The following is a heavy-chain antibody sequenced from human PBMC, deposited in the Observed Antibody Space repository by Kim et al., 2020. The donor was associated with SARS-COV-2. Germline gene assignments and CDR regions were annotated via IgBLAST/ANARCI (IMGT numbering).Heavy chain of an antibody. CDR1: GFTFNTYT. CDR2: ISCGGSGI. CDR3: AKALRVITHTTGWVFFDY. D-gene: IGHD3-16*01. Sequence: GGSLRLSCVASGFTFNTYTMNWVRQAPGKGLEWVAGISCGGSGIYYADSVKGRFTISRDGSKNTLYQQMNSLRAEDTAIYYCAKALRVITHTTGWVFFDYWGQGTLVTVSS. J-gene: IGHJ4*02. V-gene: IGHV3-23*01.